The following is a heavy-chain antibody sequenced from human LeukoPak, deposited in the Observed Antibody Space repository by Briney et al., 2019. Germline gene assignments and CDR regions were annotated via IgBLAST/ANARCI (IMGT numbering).Heavy chain of an antibody. Sequence: GGSLRLSCAASGFTVSSNYLTWVRQAPGKGLEWVSVIYSAAGTYYAASVKNRFTISRDNDNNTLYLQMNSLRVEDTAVYYCATEAERPGYVSGLGFDYWGQGTLVTVSS. D-gene: IGHD6-19*01. CDR2: IYSAAGT. CDR3: ATEAERPGYVSGLGFDY. J-gene: IGHJ4*02. V-gene: IGHV3-66*01. CDR1: GFTVSSNY.